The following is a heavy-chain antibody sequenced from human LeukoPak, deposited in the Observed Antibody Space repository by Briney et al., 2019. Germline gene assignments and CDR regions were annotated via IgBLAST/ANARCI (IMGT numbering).Heavy chain of an antibody. Sequence: GGSLRLSCAASGFTFDDYAMHWVRQAPGKGLEWVSGISWNSGSIGYADSVKGRFTISRDNAKNSLYLQMNSLRAEDTALYYCAKDIGCSSTTCYTSRNYGMDAWGQGTTVTVSS. J-gene: IGHJ6*02. D-gene: IGHD2-2*02. CDR1: GFTFDDYA. V-gene: IGHV3-9*01. CDR3: AKDIGCSSTTCYTSRNYGMDA. CDR2: ISWNSGSI.